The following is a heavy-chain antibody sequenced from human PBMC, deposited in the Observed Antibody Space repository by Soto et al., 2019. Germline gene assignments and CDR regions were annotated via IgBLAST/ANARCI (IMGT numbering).Heavy chain of an antibody. CDR1: GYTFTSYA. J-gene: IGHJ4*02. V-gene: IGHV1-3*01. D-gene: IGHD5-12*01. CDR2: INAGNGNT. Sequence: GAAVQVSCTASGYTFTSYAMHCVRQAPGRRLEWMGWINAGNGNTKYSQKFQGRVTITRDTSASTAYMELSSLRSEDTAVYYCARDPPSGYDYVHFDYWGQGTLVTVSS. CDR3: ARDPPSGYDYVHFDY.